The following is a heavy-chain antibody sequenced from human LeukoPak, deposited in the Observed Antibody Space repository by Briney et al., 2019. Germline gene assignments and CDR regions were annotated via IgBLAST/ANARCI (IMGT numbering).Heavy chain of an antibody. J-gene: IGHJ4*02. Sequence: GGSLRLSCAAAGFIFSNAWMSWVRQAPGKGLEWVGRIKSKTDGGTTDYAAPVKGRFTISRDDSKNTLYLQMNSLKTEDTAVYYCTTGRYSSSWYRLINYWGQGTLVTVSS. CDR2: IKSKTDGGTT. D-gene: IGHD6-13*01. CDR1: GFIFSNAW. V-gene: IGHV3-15*01. CDR3: TTGRYSSSWYRLINY.